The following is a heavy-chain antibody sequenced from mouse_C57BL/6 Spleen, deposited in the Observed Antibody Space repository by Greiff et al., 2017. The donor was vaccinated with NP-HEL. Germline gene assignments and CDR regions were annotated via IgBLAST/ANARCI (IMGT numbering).Heavy chain of an antibody. Sequence: QVQLQQSGAELVRPGASVTLSCKASGYTFTDYEMHWVKQTPVHGLEWIGAIDPETGGTAYNQKFKGKAILTADKSSSTAYMELRSLTSDDSAVYFCAHYYGSSSGYYFDYWGQGTTLTVSS. D-gene: IGHD1-1*01. CDR1: GYTFTDYE. CDR3: AHYYGSSSGYYFDY. CDR2: IDPETGGT. V-gene: IGHV1-15*01. J-gene: IGHJ2*01.